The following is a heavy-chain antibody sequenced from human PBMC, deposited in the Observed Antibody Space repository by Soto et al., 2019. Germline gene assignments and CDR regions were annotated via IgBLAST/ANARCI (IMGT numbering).Heavy chain of an antibody. CDR3: ARGEVLRYLIEDAFDI. D-gene: IGHD3-9*01. CDR2: IIPIFGTA. J-gene: IGHJ3*02. V-gene: IGHV1-69*13. Sequence: SVKVSCKASGGTFSSYAISWVRQAPGQGLEWMGGIIPIFGTANYAQRFQGRVTITADESTSTAYMELSSLRSEDTAVYYCARGEVLRYLIEDAFDIWGHGTMVTDSS. CDR1: GGTFSSYA.